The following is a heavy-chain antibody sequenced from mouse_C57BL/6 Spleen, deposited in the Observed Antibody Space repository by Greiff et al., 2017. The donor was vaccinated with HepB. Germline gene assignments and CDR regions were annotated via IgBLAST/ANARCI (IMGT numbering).Heavy chain of an antibody. D-gene: IGHD1-1*01. V-gene: IGHV1-81*01. CDR1: GYTFTSYG. CDR3: ARGETTVVATAHWYFDV. CDR2: IYPRSGNT. J-gene: IGHJ1*03. Sequence: QVQLQQSGAELARPGASVKLSCKASGYTFTSYGISWVKQRTGQGLEWIGEIYPRSGNTYYNEKFKGKATLTADKSSSTAYMELRSLTSEDSAVYFCARGETTVVATAHWYFDVWGTGTTVTVSS.